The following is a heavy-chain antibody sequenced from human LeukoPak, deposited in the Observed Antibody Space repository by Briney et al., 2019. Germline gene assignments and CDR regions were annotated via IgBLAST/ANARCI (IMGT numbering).Heavy chain of an antibody. CDR1: GSTFSRYW. CDR3: ARDSPGYGGYSY. D-gene: IGHD5-12*01. CDR2: IKEDGSAK. Sequence: GSLRLSCTASGSTFSRYWMTWVRQAPGKGLEWVANIKEDGSAKYYVDSMKGRFTISRDNAKNSLYLQINSLRAEDTAVYYCARDSPGYGGYSYWGQGTLVTVSS. J-gene: IGHJ4*02. V-gene: IGHV3-7*04.